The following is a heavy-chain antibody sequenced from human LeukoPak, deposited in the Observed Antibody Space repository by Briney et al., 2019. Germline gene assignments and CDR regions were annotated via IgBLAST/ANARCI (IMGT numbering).Heavy chain of an antibody. CDR1: GFTFNKFH. D-gene: IGHD3-16*01. CDR2: ISSGSRYI. J-gene: IGHJ6*03. Sequence: GGSLRLSCAASGFTFNKFHMNWVRQAPGKGLEWVSSISSGSRYIYYGASVKGRFTISRDNAKNSLYLQMNSPRAEDTAVYFGARARVGEYYWYCCMDGWGKGTTVTVSS. CDR3: ARARVGEYYWYCCMDG. V-gene: IGHV3-21*01.